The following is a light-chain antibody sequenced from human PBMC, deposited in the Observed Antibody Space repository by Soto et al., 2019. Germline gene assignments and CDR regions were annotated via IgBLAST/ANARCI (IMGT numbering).Light chain of an antibody. Sequence: QLVLTQPPSVSGAPGQRVTISCTGSSSNIGAGYDVHWYQQLPGTAPKLLIYGNSNRPSGVPDRFSGSKSGTSDSLAITGLQAEDEAEYYCQSYDSRLSGYVVFGGGTKLTVL. J-gene: IGLJ2*01. CDR1: SSNIGAGYD. CDR3: QSYDSRLSGYVV. V-gene: IGLV1-40*01. CDR2: GNS.